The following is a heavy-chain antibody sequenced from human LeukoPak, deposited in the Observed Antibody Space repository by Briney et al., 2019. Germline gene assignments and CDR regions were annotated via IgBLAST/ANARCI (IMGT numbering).Heavy chain of an antibody. CDR3: AREASGWAYYFDY. Sequence: PGGSLRLSCAASGFTFSDYYMSWIRQAPGKGLEWVSYISSSGSTIYYADSVKGRFTIPRDNAKNSLYLQMNSLRAEDTAVYYCAREASGWAYYFDYWGQGTLVTVSS. D-gene: IGHD6-19*01. V-gene: IGHV3-11*04. J-gene: IGHJ4*02. CDR2: ISSSGSTI. CDR1: GFTFSDYY.